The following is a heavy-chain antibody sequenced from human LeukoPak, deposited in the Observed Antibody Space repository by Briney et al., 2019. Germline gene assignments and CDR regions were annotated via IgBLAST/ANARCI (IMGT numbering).Heavy chain of an antibody. CDR1: GFTFSSYS. D-gene: IGHD2/OR15-2a*01. V-gene: IGHV3-33*08. CDR2: IWYDGSNK. CDR3: ARDIESSFSAPDY. Sequence: GGSLRLSCAASGFTFSSYSMNWVRQAPGKGLEWVAVIWYDGSNKYYADSVKGRFTISRDNSKNTLYLQMNSLRAEDTAVYYCARDIESSFSAPDYWGQGTLVTASS. J-gene: IGHJ4*02.